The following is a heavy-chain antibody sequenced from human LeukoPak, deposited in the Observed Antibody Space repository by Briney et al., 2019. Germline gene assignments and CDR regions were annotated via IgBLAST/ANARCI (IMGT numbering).Heavy chain of an antibody. D-gene: IGHD3-10*01. J-gene: IGHJ6*03. CDR1: GYLINNNYY. CDR2: IYHSGNT. CDR3: AREMYYYVSHSEEYNYYMDV. Sequence: SETLSLTCTVSGYLINNNYYWGWLRQPPGKGLEWIGNIYHSGNTYYNPSLKGRVTISVDTSENQFSLKLRSVTAADTAVYYCAREMYYYVSHSEEYNYYMDVWGKGTTVTVSS. V-gene: IGHV4-38-2*02.